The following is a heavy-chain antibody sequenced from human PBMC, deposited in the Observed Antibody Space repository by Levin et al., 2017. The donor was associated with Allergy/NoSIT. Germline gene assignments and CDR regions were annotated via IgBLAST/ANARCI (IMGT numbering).Heavy chain of an antibody. CDR1: GYTFTGYY. J-gene: IGHJ5*02. CDR2: INPNSGGT. Sequence: GESLKISCKASGYTFTGYYMHWVRQAPGQGLEWMGWINPNSGGTNYAQKFQGRVTMTRDTSISTAYMELSRLRSDDTAVYYCARDIALTPTYYYGSGSYLSTFDPWGQGTLVTVSS. V-gene: IGHV1-2*02. CDR3: ARDIALTPTYYYGSGSYLSTFDP. D-gene: IGHD3-10*01.